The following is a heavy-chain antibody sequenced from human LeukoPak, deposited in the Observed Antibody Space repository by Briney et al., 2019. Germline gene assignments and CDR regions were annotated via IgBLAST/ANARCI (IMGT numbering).Heavy chain of an antibody. CDR3: ARDIRRYGDHSSDY. CDR1: GYSISSDYY. V-gene: IGHV4-38-2*02. Sequence: SETLSLTCTVSGYSISSDYYWGWIRQPPGKGLEWIGSIYHSGSTYYNPSLKSRVTISVDTSKNQFSLKLSSVTAADTAVYYCARDIRRYGDHSSDYWGQGTLVTVSS. D-gene: IGHD4-17*01. J-gene: IGHJ4*02. CDR2: IYHSGST.